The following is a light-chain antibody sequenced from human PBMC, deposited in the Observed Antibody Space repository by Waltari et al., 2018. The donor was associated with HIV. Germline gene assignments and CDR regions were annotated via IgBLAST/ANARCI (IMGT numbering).Light chain of an antibody. Sequence: QSILTQPPSVSGAPGQRVIISCTGSSSTIGAGYEVHWYQQLPGRAPNLLIFGNTNRPSGVPDRFSGSKSGASASLAITGLQADDEADYFCQSYDSSLSGSYVFGSGTKVTVL. V-gene: IGLV1-40*01. J-gene: IGLJ1*01. CDR3: QSYDSSLSGSYV. CDR1: SSTIGAGYE. CDR2: GNT.